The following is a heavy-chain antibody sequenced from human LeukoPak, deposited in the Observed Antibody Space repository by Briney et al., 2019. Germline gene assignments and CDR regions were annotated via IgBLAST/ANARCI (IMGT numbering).Heavy chain of an antibody. CDR3: AKVSPLYDRPYYFDY. J-gene: IGHJ4*02. CDR1: GFTFSSYA. D-gene: IGHD3-22*01. Sequence: GGSLRLSCAASGFTFSSYAMSWVRQAPGKGLEWVSAISGSGGSTYYADSVKGRFTISRDKSENTLYLQMNSLRAEDTAVYYCAKVSPLYDRPYYFDYWGQGTLVTVSS. CDR2: ISGSGGST. V-gene: IGHV3-23*01.